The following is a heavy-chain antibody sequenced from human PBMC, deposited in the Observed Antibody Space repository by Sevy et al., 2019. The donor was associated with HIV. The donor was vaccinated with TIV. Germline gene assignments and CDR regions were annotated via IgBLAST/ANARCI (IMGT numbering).Heavy chain of an antibody. CDR1: GLTFSNYN. CDR3: ARDLSGSYQDYFDY. CDR2: ISSSSSYI. J-gene: IGHJ4*02. V-gene: IGHV3-21*01. Sequence: GGSLRLSCVASGLTFSNYNMNWVRQAPGKGLEWVSSISSSSSYIYYADSVKGRFTISRDNAKNSLYLQMNSLRAEDTAVYYCARDLSGSYQDYFDYWGQGTLVTVSS. D-gene: IGHD1-26*01.